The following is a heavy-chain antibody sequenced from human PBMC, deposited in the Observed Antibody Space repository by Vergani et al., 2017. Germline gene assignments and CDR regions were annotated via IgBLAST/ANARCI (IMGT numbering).Heavy chain of an antibody. J-gene: IGHJ5*02. V-gene: IGHV1-8*01. CDR3: ARGSTTRVLRVSFDP. Sequence: QVQLVQSGAEVKKPGASVKVSCKASGYTFTSYYINWVRQATGQGLEWMGWMNPNRGNTSSAQKFQGRVTITMNTSISTAYMDRSSLRSEDTAVYYCARGSTTRVLRVSFDPWGQGTLVTVSS. D-gene: IGHD3-3*01. CDR1: GYTFTSYY. CDR2: MNPNRGNT.